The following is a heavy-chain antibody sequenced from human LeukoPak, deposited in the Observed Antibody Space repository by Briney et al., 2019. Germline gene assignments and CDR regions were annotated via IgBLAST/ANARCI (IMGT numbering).Heavy chain of an antibody. CDR2: IKEDGSEK. V-gene: IGHV3-7*01. Sequence: PGGSLRLSCAASGLTFSNYWMNWVRQAPGKGLEWVANIKEDGSEKYYVDSVKGRFTISRDNAKNSVYLQMNSLRVEDTAVYYCARDTRPRDWGQGTLVTVSS. CDR1: GLTFSNYW. CDR3: ARDTRPRD. J-gene: IGHJ4*02.